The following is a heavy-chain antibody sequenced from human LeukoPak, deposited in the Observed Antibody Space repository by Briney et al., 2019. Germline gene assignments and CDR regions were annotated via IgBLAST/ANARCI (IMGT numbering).Heavy chain of an antibody. CDR3: VRDLGGRTGH. J-gene: IGHJ4*02. CDR2: INEDGSTT. V-gene: IGHV3-74*01. CDR1: GFTFSSNW. Sequence: PGGSLRLSCAASGFTFSSNWMHWVRQAPGKGLVWVSRINEDGSTTNYADSVKGRSTIFRDNAKSTLYLQMNSLRAEDTAVYYCVRDLGGRTGHWGKGTLVTVS. D-gene: IGHD1-26*01.